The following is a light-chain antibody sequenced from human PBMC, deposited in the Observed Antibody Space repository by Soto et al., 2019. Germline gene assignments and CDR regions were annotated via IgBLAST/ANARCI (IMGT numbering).Light chain of an antibody. J-gene: IGLJ1*01. CDR3: AAWDDSRNYV. V-gene: IGLV1-44*01. Sequence: QSVLTQPPSASGTPGQRVTISCSGSSSNIGSNTVNWYQQLPGTAPKLLIYSNNQRPSGVPDRFPGSKSGTSASLAISGLQSEDEADYYCAAWDDSRNYVFGTGTKLTVL. CDR2: SNN. CDR1: SSNIGSNT.